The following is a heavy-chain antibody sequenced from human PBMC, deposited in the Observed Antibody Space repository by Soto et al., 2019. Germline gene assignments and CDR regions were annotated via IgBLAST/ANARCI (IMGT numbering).Heavy chain of an antibody. J-gene: IGHJ4*02. V-gene: IGHV1-18*01. D-gene: IGHD3-16*02. CDR3: AREYDYIWGSYRPYPL. CDR2: ISAYNGNT. CDR1: GYTFTSYG. Sequence: ASVKVSCKASGYTFTSYGISWVRQAPGQGLEWTGWISAYNGNTNYAQKLQGRVTMTTDTSTSTAYMELRSLRSDDTAVYYCAREYDYIWGSYRPYPLWGQGTLVTDS.